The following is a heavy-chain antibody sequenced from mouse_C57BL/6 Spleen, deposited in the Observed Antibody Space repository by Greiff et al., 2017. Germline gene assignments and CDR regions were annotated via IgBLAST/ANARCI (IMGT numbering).Heavy chain of an antibody. V-gene: IGHV1-81*01. CDR1: GYTFTSYG. CDR2: IYPRSGNT. J-gene: IGHJ2*01. CDR3: ARRFITTADFDY. D-gene: IGHD1-1*01. Sequence: VQLQQSGAELARPGASVKLSCKASGYTFTSYGISWVKQRTGQGLEWIGEIYPRSGNTYYNEKFKGKATLTADKSSSTAYMELRSLTSEDSAVYFCARRFITTADFDYWGQGTTLTVSS.